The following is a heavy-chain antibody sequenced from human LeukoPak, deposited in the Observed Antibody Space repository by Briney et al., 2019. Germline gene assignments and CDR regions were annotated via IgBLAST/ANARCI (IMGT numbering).Heavy chain of an antibody. CDR3: TRGESYGSGSYNLDY. J-gene: IGHJ4*02. V-gene: IGHV3-49*03. Sequence: GGSLRLSCTASGFTFGEYAMSWFRQAPGKGLEWVGVVRSKDYGVTTEYAASVEGRFTISRDDSKKIAYLQMNRLKTEDTAVYWCTRGESYGSGSYNLDYWGQGTLVTVSS. D-gene: IGHD3-10*01. CDR1: GFTFGEYA. CDR2: VRSKDYGVTT.